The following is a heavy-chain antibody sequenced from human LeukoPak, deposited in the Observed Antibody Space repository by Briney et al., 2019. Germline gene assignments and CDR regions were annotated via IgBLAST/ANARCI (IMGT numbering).Heavy chain of an antibody. CDR1: GGSINSNNW. Sequence: SETLSLTCAVSGGSINSNNWWSWVRQPPGKGLEWIGEIYHSGSTNYNPSLKSRVTISVDTSKNQFSLKLSSVTAADTAVYYCARETEWELRAFDIWGQGTMVTVSS. V-gene: IGHV4-4*02. CDR2: IYHSGST. CDR3: ARETEWELRAFDI. D-gene: IGHD1-26*01. J-gene: IGHJ3*02.